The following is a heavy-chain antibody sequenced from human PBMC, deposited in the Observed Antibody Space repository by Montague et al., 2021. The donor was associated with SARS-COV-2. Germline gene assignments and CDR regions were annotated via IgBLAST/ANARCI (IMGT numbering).Heavy chain of an antibody. CDR3: ARQKVGSVTFFGVVMHDNCLDA. CDR1: GASISSSNYN. CDR2: NNESGST. J-gene: IGHJ5*02. V-gene: IGHV4-39*01. Sequence: SETLSLTCTVSGASISSSNYNWGWNCQRQGQGWEWIGNNNESGSTYYNPSLKSRVTIAVATSKNQFSLKLRSVTAADTAVCYCARQKVGSVTFFGVVMHDNCLDAWGQGTLVTVSS. D-gene: IGHD3-3*01.